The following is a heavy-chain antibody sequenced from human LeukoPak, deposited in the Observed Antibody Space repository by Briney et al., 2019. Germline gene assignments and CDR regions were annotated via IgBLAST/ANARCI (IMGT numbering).Heavy chain of an antibody. J-gene: IGHJ2*01. Sequence: GASVKVSCKASGYTFTSYYMHWVRQAPGQGLEWMGTINPSGGSTSYAQKLQGRVTMTRDTSTSTVYMELSSLRSEDTAVYYCARANDNYSCSWDSCLYFDLWGRGTLVTVSS. CDR3: ARANDNYSCSWDSCLYFDL. V-gene: IGHV1-46*04. CDR1: GYTFTSYY. CDR2: INPSGGST. D-gene: IGHD6-13*01.